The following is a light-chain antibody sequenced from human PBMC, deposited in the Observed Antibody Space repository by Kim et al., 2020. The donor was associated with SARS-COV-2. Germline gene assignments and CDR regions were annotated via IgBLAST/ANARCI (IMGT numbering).Light chain of an antibody. CDR2: GAS. CDR3: QQYNNWPYT. V-gene: IGKV3-15*01. J-gene: IGKJ2*01. CDR1: QRVSSN. Sequence: SGSPGERAHLSWTAKQRVSSNLAWFPQKTGQAPRPLNYGASTRATGIPSRFSGSGSGTEFTLTISSLQSEDFAVYSCQQYNNWPYTFGQGTKLEI.